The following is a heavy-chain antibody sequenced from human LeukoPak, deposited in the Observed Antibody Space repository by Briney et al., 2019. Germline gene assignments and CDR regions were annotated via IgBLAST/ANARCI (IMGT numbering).Heavy chain of an antibody. J-gene: IGHJ4*02. CDR3: ARDGSVPGDYFDY. CDR2: IYTSGST. D-gene: IGHD1-1*01. Sequence: PSETLSLTCTVSGGSISSYYWSWIRQPAGKGLEWIGRIYTSGSTNYNPSLKSRVTISVDKSKNQFSLKLSSVTAADTDVYYCARDGSVPGDYFDYWGQGTLVTVSS. V-gene: IGHV4-4*07. CDR1: GGSISSYY.